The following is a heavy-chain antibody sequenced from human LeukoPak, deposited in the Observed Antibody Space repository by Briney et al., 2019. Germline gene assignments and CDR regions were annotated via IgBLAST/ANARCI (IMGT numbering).Heavy chain of an antibody. Sequence: PGGSLRLSCAASGFTFSGSAMHWVRQASGKGLEWVGRIRSKANSYATAYAASVKGRFTISRDDSKNTAYLQMNSLKTEDTAVYYCTSSIAAAGNYYYGIDVWGQGTTVTVSS. V-gene: IGHV3-73*01. D-gene: IGHD6-13*01. CDR3: TSSIAAAGNYYYGIDV. CDR1: GFTFSGSA. J-gene: IGHJ6*02. CDR2: IRSKANSYAT.